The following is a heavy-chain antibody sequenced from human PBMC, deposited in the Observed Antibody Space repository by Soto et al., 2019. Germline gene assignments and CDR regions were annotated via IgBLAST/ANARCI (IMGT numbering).Heavy chain of an antibody. V-gene: IGHV3-7*01. D-gene: IGHD3-10*01. CDR3: ASGNYYNGMDD. J-gene: IGHJ6*02. CDR2: IKKNGSEQ. CDR1: GFTFSNFW. Sequence: EVQLLESGGNLVQPGGSLRLSCAASGFTFSNFWMTWVRQAPGKGLEWVANIKKNGSEQYYVDSVKGRFTVSRDNAKNSVDLQMNSLRPEDTGVYYCASGNYYNGMDDWGQGTTVTVSS.